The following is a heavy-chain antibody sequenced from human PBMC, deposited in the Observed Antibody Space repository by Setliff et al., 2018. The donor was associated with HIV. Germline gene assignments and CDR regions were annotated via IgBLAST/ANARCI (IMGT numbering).Heavy chain of an antibody. J-gene: IGHJ5*02. CDR1: GYTFTSYD. Sequence: RASVKVSCKASGYTFTSYDINWVRQATGQGLEWMGWMNPNSGNTGYAQKFQGRVTMTRNTSINTAYMELSSLRSQDTAVYYCARGKNIVVVPAAPNWFDPWGQGTRVTVSS. CDR3: ARGKNIVVVPAAPNWFDP. CDR2: MNPNSGNT. D-gene: IGHD2-2*01. V-gene: IGHV1-8*02.